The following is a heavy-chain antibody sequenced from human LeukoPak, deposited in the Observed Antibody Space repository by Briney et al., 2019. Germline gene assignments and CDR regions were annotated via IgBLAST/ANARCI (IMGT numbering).Heavy chain of an antibody. D-gene: IGHD3-3*01. J-gene: IGHJ4*02. CDR2: ISGSGGST. V-gene: IGHV3-23*01. CDR3: AKDRLFAYDFWSGYYFDC. CDR1: GFTFSSYA. Sequence: PGGSLRLSCAASGFTFSSYAMSWVRQAPGKGLEWVSAISGSGGSTYYADSVKGRFTISRDNSKNTLYLQMNSLRAEDTAVYYCAKDRLFAYDFWSGYYFDCWGQGTLVTVSS.